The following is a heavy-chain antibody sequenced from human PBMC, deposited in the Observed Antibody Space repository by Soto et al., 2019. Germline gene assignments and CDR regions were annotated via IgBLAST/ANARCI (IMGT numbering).Heavy chain of an antibody. CDR2: ISAYNGNT. J-gene: IGHJ4*02. Sequence: ASVKVSCKASGYSFTSYGISWVRQAPGQGLEWMGWISAYNGNTNYAQKLQGRVAMTTDTSTSTAYMELRSLTSDDTALYYCARAYYDSRGYYHYYLDYRGQDTPVPVSS. V-gene: IGHV1-18*01. D-gene: IGHD3-22*01. CDR1: GYSFTSYG. CDR3: ARAYYDSRGYYHYYLDY.